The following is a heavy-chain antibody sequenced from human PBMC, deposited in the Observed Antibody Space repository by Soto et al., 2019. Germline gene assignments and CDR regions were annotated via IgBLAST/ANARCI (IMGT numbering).Heavy chain of an antibody. Sequence: GGSLRLSCAASGFTFSSYAMSWVRQAPGKGLEWVSAISGSGGSTYYADSVKGRFTISRDNSKNTLYLQMNSLRAEDTAVYYCAKDRHSSSWYELTNDYWGQGTLVTVSS. CDR2: ISGSGGST. V-gene: IGHV3-23*01. D-gene: IGHD6-13*01. CDR1: GFTFSSYA. J-gene: IGHJ4*02. CDR3: AKDRHSSSWYELTNDY.